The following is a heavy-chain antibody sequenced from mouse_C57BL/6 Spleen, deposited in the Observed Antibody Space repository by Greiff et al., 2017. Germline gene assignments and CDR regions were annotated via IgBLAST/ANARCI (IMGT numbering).Heavy chain of an antibody. V-gene: IGHV1-64*01. Sequence: QVQLQQPGAELVKPGASVKLSCKASGYTFTSYWMHWVKQRPGQGLEWIGMIHPNSGSTNYNEKFKSKATLTVDKSSSTAYMQLSSLTSEDSAVYYCARDFITTAYYFDYWGQGTTLTVSS. J-gene: IGHJ2*01. CDR3: ARDFITTAYYFDY. D-gene: IGHD1-1*01. CDR2: IHPNSGST. CDR1: GYTFTSYW.